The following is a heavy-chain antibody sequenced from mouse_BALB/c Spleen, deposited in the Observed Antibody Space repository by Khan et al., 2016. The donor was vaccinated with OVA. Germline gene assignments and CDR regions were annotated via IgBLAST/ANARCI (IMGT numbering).Heavy chain of an antibody. V-gene: IGHV1-81*01. D-gene: IGHD2-14*01. CDR2: IYPGDDNT. CDR3: ARSGLGSFAF. CDR1: GYTFTDYY. Sequence: QVQLQQSGAELARPGASVKLSCKASGYTFTDYYINWVKQRTGQGLEWIGDIYPGDDNTNYNEDFKGKAILTADKSSSTAFMHLRSLTSEDSAVYFCARSGLGSFAFWGRGTLVTVSA. J-gene: IGHJ3*01.